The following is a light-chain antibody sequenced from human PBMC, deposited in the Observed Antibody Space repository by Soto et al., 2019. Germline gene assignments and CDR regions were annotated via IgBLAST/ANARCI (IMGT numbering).Light chain of an antibody. CDR2: DAS. J-gene: IGKJ1*01. Sequence: DILMTQSPSTLSASVGDRVTITCRASQSISSWLAWYQQKPGKAPKLLIYDASSLESGVPSRFSGSGSGTEFTLTISSLQPDDFATYYCQQYNSYSGTFGQGTKVEIE. CDR3: QQYNSYSGT. CDR1: QSISSW. V-gene: IGKV1-5*01.